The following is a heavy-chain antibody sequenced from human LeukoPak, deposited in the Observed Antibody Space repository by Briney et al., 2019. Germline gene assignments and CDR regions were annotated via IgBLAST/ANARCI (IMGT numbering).Heavy chain of an antibody. CDR3: ARRTHYYDSSGHYSPFDF. CDR2: IYYSGNT. D-gene: IGHD3-22*01. Sequence: SETLSLICTVSDGSISSSSYYWGWIRQPPGKGLEWIGTIYYSGNTYYNPSLKSRVAISVDTSKNQFSLRLSSVTAADTAVYYCARRTHYYDSSGHYSPFDFWGQGTLVTVSS. V-gene: IGHV4-39*01. J-gene: IGHJ4*02. CDR1: DGSISSSSYY.